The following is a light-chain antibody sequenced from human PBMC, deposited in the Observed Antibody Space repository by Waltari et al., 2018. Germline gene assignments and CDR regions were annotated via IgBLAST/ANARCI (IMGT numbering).Light chain of an antibody. V-gene: IGLV1-47*01. CDR1: SPNIGRNY. CDR2: RKN. Sequence: QSVLTQPPSASGTPGQRVTISCSGSSPNIGRNYVYWYQQLPGPPPKLLIYRKNQRPSGVPDRFSGSKSGTSASLAISGLRSEDEADYYCAAWDDSLRVFGGGTKLTVL. CDR3: AAWDDSLRV. J-gene: IGLJ2*01.